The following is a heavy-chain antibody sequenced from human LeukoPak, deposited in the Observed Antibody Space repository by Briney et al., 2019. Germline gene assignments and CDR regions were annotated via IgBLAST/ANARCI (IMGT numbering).Heavy chain of an antibody. D-gene: IGHD3-9*01. V-gene: IGHV3-11*01. Sequence: GGSLRLSCAASGFTFSDYYMSWIRQAPGKGLEWVSYISSSGSTIYYADSVKGRFTISRDNAKNSLYLQMNSLRAEDTAVYYCARDPGYYDILTGYQPGWYFDLWGRGTLVTVSS. J-gene: IGHJ2*01. CDR3: ARDPGYYDILTGYQPGWYFDL. CDR1: GFTFSDYY. CDR2: ISSSGSTI.